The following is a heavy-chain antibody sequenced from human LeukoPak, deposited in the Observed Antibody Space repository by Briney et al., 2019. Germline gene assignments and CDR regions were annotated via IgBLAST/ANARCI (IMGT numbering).Heavy chain of an antibody. CDR1: GYTFTSYD. Sequence: ASVKVSCKASGYTFTSYDINWVRQATGQGLEWMGWMNPNSGNTGYAQKFQGRVTMTRNTSISTAYMELSSLRSEDTAVYYCASGWSGHDAFDIWGQGTMVTVSS. V-gene: IGHV1-8*01. CDR2: MNPNSGNT. J-gene: IGHJ3*02. CDR3: ASGWSGHDAFDI. D-gene: IGHD1-14*01.